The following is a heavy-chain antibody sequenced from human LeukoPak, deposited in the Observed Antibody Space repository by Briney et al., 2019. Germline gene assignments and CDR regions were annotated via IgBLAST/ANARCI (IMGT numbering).Heavy chain of an antibody. CDR2: IYSGGST. CDR1: GFTVSSNY. J-gene: IGHJ4*02. Sequence: GGSLRLSCAASGFTVSSNYMSWVRQAPGKGLEWVSVIYSGGSTYYADSVKGRFTISRDNSKNTLYLQMNSVRAEDTAVYYCARDRGSSWFFAFDYWGQGTLVTVSS. V-gene: IGHV3-53*01. D-gene: IGHD6-13*01. CDR3: ARDRGSSWFFAFDY.